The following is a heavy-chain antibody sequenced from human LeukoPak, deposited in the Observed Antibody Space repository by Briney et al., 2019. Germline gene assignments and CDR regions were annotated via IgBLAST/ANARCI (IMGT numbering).Heavy chain of an antibody. J-gene: IGHJ5*02. V-gene: IGHV1-2*02. D-gene: IGHD6-13*01. CDR2: INPNSGGT. Sequence: ASVKVSCKASGYTFTGNFMHWVRQAPGQGLEWMGWINPNSGGTNYAQKFQGRVTMTRYTSISTAYMELSRLKSDDTAVYYCARERPNSSSWYARWFDPWGQGTLVTVSS. CDR1: GYTFTGNF. CDR3: ARERPNSSSWYARWFDP.